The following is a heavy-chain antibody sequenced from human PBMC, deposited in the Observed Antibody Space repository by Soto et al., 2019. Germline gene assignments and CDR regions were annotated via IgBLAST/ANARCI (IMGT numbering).Heavy chain of an antibody. D-gene: IGHD3-22*01. CDR3: ARGDYYDRRFDS. V-gene: IGHV3-30*03. CDR1: GFTFSSYG. Sequence: GGSLRLSCAASGFTFSSYGMHWVRQAPGKGLEWVAVISYDGRSENYADSVKGRFTISRDNAKNSLYLQMNSLRAEDTAVYYCARGDYYDRRFDSWGQGTLVTVSS. CDR2: ISYDGRSE. J-gene: IGHJ4*02.